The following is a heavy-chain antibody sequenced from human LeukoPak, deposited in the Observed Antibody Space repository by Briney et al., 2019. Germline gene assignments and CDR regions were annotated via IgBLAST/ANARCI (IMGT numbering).Heavy chain of an antibody. D-gene: IGHD3-16*02. J-gene: IGHJ3*01. CDR3: ARDQHDYDYVWGSYRH. Sequence: PGGSLRLSCADSGFTFSNAWMSWVRQAPGKGLEWVANIKQDGSEKYYVDSVKGRFTISRDNAKNSLYLQMNSLRAEDTAVYYCARDQHDYDYVWGSYRHWGQGTMVTVSS. V-gene: IGHV3-7*01. CDR2: IKQDGSEK. CDR1: GFTFSNAW.